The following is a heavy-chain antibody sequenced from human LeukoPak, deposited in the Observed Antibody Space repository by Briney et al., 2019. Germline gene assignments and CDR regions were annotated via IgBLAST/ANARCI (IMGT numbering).Heavy chain of an antibody. CDR1: GGSISSSNW. D-gene: IGHD2-15*01. Sequence: SETLSLTCAVSGGSISSSNWWSWVRQPPGKGLEWIGEIYHSGSTNYNPSLKSRVTISVDKSKNQFSLKLSSVTAADTAVYYCARRRSCSGGSCYRPAYFDYWGQGTLDTVSS. CDR2: IYHSGST. CDR3: ARRRSCSGGSCYRPAYFDY. V-gene: IGHV4-4*02. J-gene: IGHJ4*02.